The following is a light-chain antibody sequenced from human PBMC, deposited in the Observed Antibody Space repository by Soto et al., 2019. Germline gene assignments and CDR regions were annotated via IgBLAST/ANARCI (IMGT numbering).Light chain of an antibody. CDR2: GAS. CDR3: QQYAGLRT. CDR1: QSVGSSY. V-gene: IGKV3-20*01. J-gene: IGKJ1*01. Sequence: VLTQSPDTLSLSQGERATLSCRASQSVGSSYLAWYQQKPGQAPRLLIYGASSRATGIPDRFSGSGSGTDFTLTISRLEPEDFAVYYCQQYAGLRTFGQGTKVDIK.